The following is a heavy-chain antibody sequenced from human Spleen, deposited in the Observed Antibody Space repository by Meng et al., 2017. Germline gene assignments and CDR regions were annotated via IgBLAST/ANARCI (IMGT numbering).Heavy chain of an antibody. CDR1: GFIFSSYE. V-gene: IGHV3-48*03. Sequence: GESLKISCAASGFIFSSYEMNWVRQAPGKGLAWASYISSSGSTIYYADSVKGRFTVSRDNGKNSLYLQMNSLRAEDTAIYYCARDAAIGIRTMDAFDVWGQGTMVTVSS. J-gene: IGHJ3*01. CDR2: ISSSGSTI. CDR3: ARDAAIGIRTMDAFDV. D-gene: IGHD2-2*01.